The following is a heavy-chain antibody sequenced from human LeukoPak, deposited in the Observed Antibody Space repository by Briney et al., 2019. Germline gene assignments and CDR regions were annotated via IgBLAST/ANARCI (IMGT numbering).Heavy chain of an antibody. Sequence: SETLSLTCSVSGGSISSGNYHWSWIRQPAGKGLEWIGRIYSSGTTNYNPSFKSRATISEDTSKNQFSLKLTSVTAADTAVYYGARSLRVRKGVFDIGGQGTMVTVSS. J-gene: IGHJ3*02. CDR1: GGSISSGNYH. CDR3: ARSLRVRKGVFDI. D-gene: IGHD4-17*01. V-gene: IGHV4-61*02. CDR2: IYSSGTT.